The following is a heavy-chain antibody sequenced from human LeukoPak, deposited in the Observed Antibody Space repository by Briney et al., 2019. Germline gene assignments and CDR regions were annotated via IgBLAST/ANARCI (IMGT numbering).Heavy chain of an antibody. CDR3: ARGSAYDWFDY. D-gene: IGHD3-3*01. Sequence: SETLSLTRTVSGGPISSGDYYCNWIRQPPGKGLEWIGYIYYGGSTSYNPSLKSRVTISVDTSKNQFSLKLTSVTAADTAVYYCARGSAYDWFDYWGQGTLVTVSS. V-gene: IGHV4-30-4*01. J-gene: IGHJ4*02. CDR2: IYYGGST. CDR1: GGPISSGDYY.